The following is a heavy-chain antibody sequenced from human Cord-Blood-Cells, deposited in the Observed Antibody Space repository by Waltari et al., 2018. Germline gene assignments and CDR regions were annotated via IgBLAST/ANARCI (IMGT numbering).Heavy chain of an antibody. CDR3: ARDLRKVGMGWFDP. Sequence: EVQLVESGGGVVQPGGSLRLACAASGFTFRWYSSNWVRPALGKGLEWVSYISSSSSTIYYADSVKGRFTISRDNAKNSLYLQMNSLRDEDTAVYYCARDLRKVGMGWFDPWGQGTLVTVSS. D-gene: IGHD1-26*01. V-gene: IGHV3-48*02. CDR2: ISSSSSTI. J-gene: IGHJ5*02. CDR1: GFTFRWYS.